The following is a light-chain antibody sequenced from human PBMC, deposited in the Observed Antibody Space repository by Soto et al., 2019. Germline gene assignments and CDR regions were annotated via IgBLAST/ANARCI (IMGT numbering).Light chain of an antibody. CDR3: QQSYRTPQT. Sequence: EIQMTQSPSSLSASVGDRVTITCRASQSISNYLNWYQQKPGKAPKLLIYGASSLQSGVPSRFSGSGSGTDFTLTISSLQPEDFATYCCQQSYRTPQTFGQGTKLELK. J-gene: IGKJ2*01. CDR1: QSISNY. V-gene: IGKV1-39*01. CDR2: GAS.